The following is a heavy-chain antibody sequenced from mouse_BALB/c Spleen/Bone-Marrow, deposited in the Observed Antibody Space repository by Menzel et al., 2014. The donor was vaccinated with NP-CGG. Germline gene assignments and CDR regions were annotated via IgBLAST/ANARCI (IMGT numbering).Heavy chain of an antibody. J-gene: IGHJ4*01. D-gene: IGHD2-1*01. Sequence: VQLQQSGAELARPGASVKLSCKASGYTFTSYWMQWVKQRPGQGLEWIGAIYPGDGDTGYTQKFKGKATLTADKSSSTAYMQLSSLASEDSAVYYCARGGENGNYDAMDYWGQGTSVTVSS. CDR3: ARGGENGNYDAMDY. CDR1: GYTFTSYW. V-gene: IGHV1-87*01. CDR2: IYPGDGDT.